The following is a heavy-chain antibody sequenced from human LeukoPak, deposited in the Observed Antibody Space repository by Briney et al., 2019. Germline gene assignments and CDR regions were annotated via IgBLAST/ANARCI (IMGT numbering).Heavy chain of an antibody. Sequence: PGGSLRLSCTASGFTFGDYAMSWVRQAPGKGLEWVGFIRSKAYGGTTEYAASVKGRFTISRDDSKNIAYLQMNSLRAEDTAVYYCARPSGRAFDIWGQGTMVTVSS. CDR2: IRSKAYGGTT. CDR1: GFTFGDYA. V-gene: IGHV3-49*04. CDR3: ARPSGRAFDI. J-gene: IGHJ3*02.